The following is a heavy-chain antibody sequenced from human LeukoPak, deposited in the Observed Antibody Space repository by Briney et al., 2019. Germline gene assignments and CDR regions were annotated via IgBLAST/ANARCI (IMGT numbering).Heavy chain of an antibody. J-gene: IGHJ4*02. CDR2: IYSGGST. V-gene: IGHV3-66*01. CDR3: AASIAAAGTIDY. Sequence: GGSLRLSCAASGFTVSSNYMGWVRQAPGKGLEWVSVIYSGGSTYYADSVKGRFTISRDNSKNTLYLQMNSLRAEDTAVYYCAASIAAAGTIDYWGQGTLVTVS. CDR1: GFTVSSNY. D-gene: IGHD6-13*01.